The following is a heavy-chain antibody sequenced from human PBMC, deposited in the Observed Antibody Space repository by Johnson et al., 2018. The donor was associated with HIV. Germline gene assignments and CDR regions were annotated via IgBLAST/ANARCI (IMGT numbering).Heavy chain of an antibody. CDR2: IGTAGDT. J-gene: IGHJ3*02. CDR1: GFTFSSYD. D-gene: IGHD3-22*01. Sequence: VQLVESGGGLVQPGGSLRLSCAASGFTFSSYDMHWVRQATGKGLEWVSAIGTAGDTYYPGSVKGRFTISRENAKNSLYLQMNSLRAGDTAVYYCARGRDMSGFNDAFDIWGQGTMVTVSS. CDR3: ARGRDMSGFNDAFDI. V-gene: IGHV3-13*01.